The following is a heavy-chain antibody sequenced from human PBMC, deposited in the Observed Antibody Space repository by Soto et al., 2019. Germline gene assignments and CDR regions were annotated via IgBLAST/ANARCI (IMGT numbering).Heavy chain of an antibody. V-gene: IGHV2-70*04. CDR2: MYYDDDK. J-gene: IGHJ4*02. CDR3: ARMEASVSDTIDFDY. D-gene: IGHD3-10*01. Sequence: GTTLVNPTQTLTLTCTFSGFSLRTNGMRVSCIRQPPGKAVEWLARMYYDDDKFYSTSLKTRLTISKDTSKNQVVLTMTNMDPVDTATYDCARMEASVSDTIDFDYWGQRTLVTVSS. CDR1: GFSLRTNGMR.